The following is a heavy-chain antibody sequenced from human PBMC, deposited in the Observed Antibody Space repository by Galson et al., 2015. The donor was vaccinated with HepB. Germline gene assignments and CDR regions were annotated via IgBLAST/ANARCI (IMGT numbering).Heavy chain of an antibody. Sequence: QSGAEVKKPGESLKISCKGSGYYFINYWIGWVRQMPGKGLEWMGIIYPGDSDTRYSPSFQGQVTISADKSISTAYLQWSSLKASDTAIYYCVRDISGYYPDAFDNWGQGTLVTVSS. V-gene: IGHV5-51*01. CDR2: IYPGDSDT. D-gene: IGHD3-22*01. CDR1: GYYFINYW. CDR3: VRDISGYYPDAFDN. J-gene: IGHJ4*02.